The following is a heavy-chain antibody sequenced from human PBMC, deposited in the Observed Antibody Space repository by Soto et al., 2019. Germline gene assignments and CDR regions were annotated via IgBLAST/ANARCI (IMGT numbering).Heavy chain of an antibody. CDR3: AILYGYSYGFGYYYYGMDV. CDR2: IIPIFGTA. J-gene: IGHJ6*02. D-gene: IGHD5-18*01. V-gene: IGHV1-69*13. CDR1: GGTFSSYA. Sequence: SVKVSCKASGGTFSSYAISWVRQAPGQGLEWMGGIIPIFGTANYAQKFQGRVTITADESTSTAYMELSSLRSEDTAVYYCAILYGYSYGFGYYYYGMDVWGQGTTVTVSS.